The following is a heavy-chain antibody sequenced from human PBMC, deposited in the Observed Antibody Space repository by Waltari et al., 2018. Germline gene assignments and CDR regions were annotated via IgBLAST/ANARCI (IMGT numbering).Heavy chain of an antibody. D-gene: IGHD6-19*01. CDR3: ARGGIAVAGTFNY. V-gene: IGHV3-7*01. CDR2: IKQDGSEK. CDR1: GYSIRSGYY. Sequence: VQLQESGPGLVKPSETLSLTCAVSGYSIRSGYYWGWIRQPPGKGLEWVANIKQDGSEKYYVDSVKGRFTISRDNAKNSLYLQMNSLRAEDTAVYYCARGGIAVAGTFNYWGQGTLVTVSS. J-gene: IGHJ4*02.